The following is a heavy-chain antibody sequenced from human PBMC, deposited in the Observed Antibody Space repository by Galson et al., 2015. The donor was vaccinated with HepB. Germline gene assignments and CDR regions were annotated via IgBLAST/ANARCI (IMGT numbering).Heavy chain of an antibody. D-gene: IGHD2-15*01. V-gene: IGHV1-8*01. CDR2: INPNSGNT. Sequence: SVKVSCKAVGYTFTSHDINWVRQATGQGLEWMGWINPNSGNTGYAQRFQGRVSMTRDASMNTVFMELTSLGSEDTAVYFFVRPKKVGQSSFCLTSSCYEAFEMWGQGTTVTVSS. CDR3: VRPKKVGQSSFCLTSSCYEAFEM. J-gene: IGHJ3*02. CDR1: GYTFTSHD.